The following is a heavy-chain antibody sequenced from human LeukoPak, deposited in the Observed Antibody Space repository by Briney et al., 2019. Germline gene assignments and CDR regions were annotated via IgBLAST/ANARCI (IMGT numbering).Heavy chain of an antibody. D-gene: IGHD5-18*01. V-gene: IGHV4-39*01. J-gene: IGHJ3*02. CDR3: ARHSPWLRDAFDI. Sequence: SETLSLTCTVSGGSISSSSYYWDWIRQPPGKGLEWIGSIYYSGSTYYNPSLKSRVTISVDTSKNQFSLKLSSVTAADTAVYYCARHSPWLRDAFDIWGQGTMVTVSS. CDR1: GGSISSSSYY. CDR2: IYYSGST.